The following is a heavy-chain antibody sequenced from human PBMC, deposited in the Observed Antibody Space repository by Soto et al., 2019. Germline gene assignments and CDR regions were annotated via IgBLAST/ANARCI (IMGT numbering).Heavy chain of an antibody. J-gene: IGHJ4*02. V-gene: IGHV3-21*01. CDR3: ARTSQGAWSSSSPSVY. Sequence: PGGSLRLSCAASGFTFSSYSMNWVRQAPGKGLEWVSSISSSSSYIYYADSVKGRFTISRDNAKNSLYLQMNSLRAEDTAVYYCARTSQGAWSSSSPSVYWGQGTLVTVSS. CDR1: GFTFSSYS. D-gene: IGHD6-6*01. CDR2: ISSSSSYI.